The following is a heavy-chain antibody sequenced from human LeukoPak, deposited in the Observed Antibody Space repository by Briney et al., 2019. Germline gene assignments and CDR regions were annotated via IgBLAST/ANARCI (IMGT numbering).Heavy chain of an antibody. CDR3: AREGEVVDAAFDI. V-gene: IGHV4-59*01. D-gene: IGHD2-15*01. CDR2: IYYSGST. Sequence: PSETLSLTCTVSGGSISSYSWHWIRQPPKKGLEWIGYIYYSGSTHYNPSLKSRVTISVDTSNNQFSLNLSSVTAADTAVYYCAREGEVVDAAFDIWGQGTMVTVSS. J-gene: IGHJ3*02. CDR1: GGSISSYS.